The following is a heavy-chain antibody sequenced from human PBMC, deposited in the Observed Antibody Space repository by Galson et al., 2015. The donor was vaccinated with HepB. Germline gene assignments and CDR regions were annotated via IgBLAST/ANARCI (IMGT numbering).Heavy chain of an antibody. Sequence: SLRLSCAASGFTFSDYYMNWIRQAPGKGLEWVSYISDSGGTIYYADSVKGRFTISRDNAKNSLYLQLNSLRAEDTAVYYCARSVVSDDAFDIWGQGTMVTVSS. CDR3: ARSVVSDDAFDI. CDR2: ISDSGGTI. CDR1: GFTFSDYY. V-gene: IGHV3-11*01. D-gene: IGHD5/OR15-5a*01. J-gene: IGHJ3*02.